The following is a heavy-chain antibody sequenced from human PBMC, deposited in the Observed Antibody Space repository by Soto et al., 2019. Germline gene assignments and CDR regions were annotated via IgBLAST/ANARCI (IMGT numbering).Heavy chain of an antibody. CDR2: IIPLFGTV. CDR3: ATTSSRRMAVAGSGYYYGMDV. Sequence: QVQLVQSGAEVKKPGSSVKVACQASGGTFGTYAISWVRQAPGQGLEWMGGIIPLFGTVHYAQNFQGRVTITADKSTSTAYVELSSLRSEDTAVYYCATTSSRRMAVAGSGYYYGMDVWGQGPTVTVSS. CDR1: GGTFGTYA. J-gene: IGHJ6*02. V-gene: IGHV1-69*06. D-gene: IGHD6-19*01.